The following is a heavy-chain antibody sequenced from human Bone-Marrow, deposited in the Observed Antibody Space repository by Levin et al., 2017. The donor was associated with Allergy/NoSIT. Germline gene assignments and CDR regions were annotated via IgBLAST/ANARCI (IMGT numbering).Heavy chain of an antibody. V-gene: IGHV4-61*03. Sequence: SETLSLTCAVSGDSVGGGTYNWNWIRQPPGKALQWIGHIFYRGITSYNPSLAGRVTISSDTSKNHFSLSLKSVTAADTAVYFCARGQVYMNGWNGGFDFWGQGILVTVSS. CDR2: IFYRGIT. CDR3: ARGQVYMNGWNGGFDF. D-gene: IGHD6-19*01. CDR1: GDSVGGGTYN. J-gene: IGHJ4*02.